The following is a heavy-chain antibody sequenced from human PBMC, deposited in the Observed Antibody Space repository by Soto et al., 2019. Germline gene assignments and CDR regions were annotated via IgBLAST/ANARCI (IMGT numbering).Heavy chain of an antibody. CDR3: ARDGGSAILASGAFDY. Sequence: QVQLVQSGAEVKKPGASVKVSCKASGYTFTSYGISWVRQAPGQGLEWMGWISAYNGNTNYAQKLQGRVTMTTDTSTSTAYRELRSLRSDDTAVYYCARDGGSAILASGAFDYWGQGTLVTVSS. CDR2: ISAYNGNT. V-gene: IGHV1-18*01. J-gene: IGHJ4*02. CDR1: GYTFTSYG. D-gene: IGHD3-10*01.